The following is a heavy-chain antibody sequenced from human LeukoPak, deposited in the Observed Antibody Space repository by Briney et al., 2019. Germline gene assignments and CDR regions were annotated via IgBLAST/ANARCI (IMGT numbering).Heavy chain of an antibody. J-gene: IGHJ5*02. CDR1: GFTFSNHA. V-gene: IGHV3-23*01. Sequence: PGGSLRLSCAASGFTFSNHAMSWVRQAPGKGLEWVSNIRAISGTTFYADSVKGRFTISRDNSKNTLYLHMNSLRAEDTAVYYCASGRTRFDPWGRGTLVTVSS. D-gene: IGHD1-26*01. CDR3: ASGRTRFDP. CDR2: IRAISGTT.